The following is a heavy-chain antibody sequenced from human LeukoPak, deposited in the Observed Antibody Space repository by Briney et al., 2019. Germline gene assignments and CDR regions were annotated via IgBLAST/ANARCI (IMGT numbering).Heavy chain of an antibody. D-gene: IGHD3-3*01. J-gene: IGHJ6*02. CDR3: AGRVDDFWSGSYGMDV. V-gene: IGHV4-4*07. Sequence: SEPLSLTCTVCVGSMSSYYWRWIRQPAGKGVEWIGRISTSGSTNYNPSLKSRVTMSVDRSTNHFSLKLSSVTAADTAVYYCAGRVDDFWSGSYGMDVWGQGTTVTVSS. CDR1: VGSMSSYY. CDR2: ISTSGST.